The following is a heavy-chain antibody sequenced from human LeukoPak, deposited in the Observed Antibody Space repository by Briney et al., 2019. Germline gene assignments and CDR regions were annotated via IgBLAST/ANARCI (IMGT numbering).Heavy chain of an antibody. J-gene: IGHJ6*02. Sequence: GASVKVSCKASGGTFISYAISWVRQAPGQGLEWMGGIIPIFGTANYAQKFQGRVTITADESTSTAYMELSSLRSEDTAVYYCARDEGPNDYSNPEGISYYYYGMDVWGQGTTVTVSS. CDR1: GGTFISYA. CDR2: IIPIFGTA. CDR3: ARDEGPNDYSNPEGISYYYYGMDV. V-gene: IGHV1-69*13. D-gene: IGHD4-11*01.